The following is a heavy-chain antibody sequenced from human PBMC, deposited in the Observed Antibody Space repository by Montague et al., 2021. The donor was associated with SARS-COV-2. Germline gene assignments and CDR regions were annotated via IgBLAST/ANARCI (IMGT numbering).Heavy chain of an antibody. D-gene: IGHD6-19*01. V-gene: IGHV4-59*12. Sequence: SETLSLTCTVSGRSISSYHWSWIRQPPGKGLEWIGYIYCSGSTNYNPSLKSRVTISVDTSKNQFSLKLSSVTAADTAVYYCARGSGWMGNAFDIWGQGTMVTVSS. J-gene: IGHJ3*02. CDR3: ARGSGWMGNAFDI. CDR1: GRSISSYH. CDR2: IYCSGST.